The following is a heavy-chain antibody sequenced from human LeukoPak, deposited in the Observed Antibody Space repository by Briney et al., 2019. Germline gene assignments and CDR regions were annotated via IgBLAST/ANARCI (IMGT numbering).Heavy chain of an antibody. CDR1: GASISNYY. CDR2: LCHSGDT. J-gene: IGHJ3*01. Sequence: SETLSLTCTVSGASISNYYWNWIRQPPGKGLEWVGILCHSGDTKYNPSLKSRVSISVDRSKNQFSLNLSSVTAADTAVYYCAKKDGGAFDVWGQGKLV. V-gene: IGHV4-59*08. CDR3: AKKDGGAFDV.